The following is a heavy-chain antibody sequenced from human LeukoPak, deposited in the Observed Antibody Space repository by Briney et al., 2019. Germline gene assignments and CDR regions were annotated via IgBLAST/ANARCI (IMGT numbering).Heavy chain of an antibody. CDR1: GGSISSYY. D-gene: IGHD4-17*01. V-gene: IGHV4-59*01. CDR3: ARVYYGDYHGPHDAFDI. J-gene: IGHJ3*02. Sequence: SETLSLTCTVSGGSISSYYWSWIRQPPGKGLEWIGYIYYSGSTNYNPSLKSRVTISVDTSKNQFSLKLSSVTAADTAVYYCARVYYGDYHGPHDAFDIWGQGTMVTVSS. CDR2: IYYSGST.